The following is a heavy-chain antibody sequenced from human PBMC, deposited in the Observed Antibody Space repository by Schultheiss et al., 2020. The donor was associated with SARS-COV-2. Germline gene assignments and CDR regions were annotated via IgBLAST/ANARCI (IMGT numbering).Heavy chain of an antibody. Sequence: GGSLRLSCAASGFTFSSYAMSWVRQAPGKGLEWVSSISSSSSYIYYADSVKGRFTISRDNAKNSLYLQMNSLRAEDTAVYYCARDGTTVSYNWFDPWGQGTLVTVSS. CDR2: ISSSSSYI. CDR3: ARDGTTVSYNWFDP. V-gene: IGHV3-21*01. CDR1: GFTFSSYA. J-gene: IGHJ5*02. D-gene: IGHD4-17*01.